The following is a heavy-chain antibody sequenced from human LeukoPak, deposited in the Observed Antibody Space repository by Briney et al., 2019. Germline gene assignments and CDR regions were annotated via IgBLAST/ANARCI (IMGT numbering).Heavy chain of an antibody. CDR3: AKRSDYSNTGNYFDS. J-gene: IGHJ4*02. CDR2: IRGRDTNT. V-gene: IGHV3-23*01. D-gene: IGHD4-11*01. CDR1: GFTFSTYG. Sequence: GGSLRLSCAASGFTFSTYGMSWVRQAPGKGLEWVSAIRGRDTNTYYADSVEGRFTISRDNSKNTLCLQMNSLRAEDTAVYYCAKRSDYSNTGNYFDSWGQGTPVTVSS.